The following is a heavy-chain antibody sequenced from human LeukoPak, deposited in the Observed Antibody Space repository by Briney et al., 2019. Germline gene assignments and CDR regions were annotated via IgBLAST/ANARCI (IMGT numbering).Heavy chain of an antibody. CDR1: GYTFTGYY. V-gene: IGHV1-2*02. J-gene: IGHJ4*02. CDR3: ARVRCSSTSCYSSGHFDY. Sequence: ASVKVSCKASGYTFTGYYMHWVRQAPGQGLEWMGWINPNSGGTNYAQKFQGRVTMTRDTSISTAYMELSRLRSDDTAVYYCARVRCSSTSCYSSGHFDYWGQGTLVTVSS. D-gene: IGHD2-2*01. CDR2: INPNSGGT.